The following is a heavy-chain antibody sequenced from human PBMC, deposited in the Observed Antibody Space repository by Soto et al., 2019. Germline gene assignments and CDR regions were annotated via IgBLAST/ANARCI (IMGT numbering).Heavy chain of an antibody. CDR2: IDYSGTT. CDR1: DGSMSSGGHF. Sequence: QVQLQESGPGLVKPSQTLSLTCTVSDGSMSSGGHFWSWIRQNPGEGLEWVGYIDYSGTTYSTPSLKSRGVVTVATSKKQFSLKLSSVTAADTAVYYCARAYSDYGRYFELWGRGTLVTVSS. V-gene: IGHV4-31*03. J-gene: IGHJ2*01. CDR3: ARAYSDYGRYFEL. D-gene: IGHD4-17*01.